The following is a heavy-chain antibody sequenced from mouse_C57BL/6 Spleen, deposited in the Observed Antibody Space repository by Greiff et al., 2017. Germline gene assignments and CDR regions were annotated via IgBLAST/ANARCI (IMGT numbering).Heavy chain of an antibody. D-gene: IGHD1-1*01. CDR1: GYAFSSYW. Sequence: QVQLQQSGAELVKPGASVKISCKASGYAFSSYWMNWVKQRPGKGLEWIGQIYPGDGDTNYNGKFKGKATLTAEKSSSTAYMQLSSLTSEDSAVYFCARRVITTGYFDVWGTGTTVTVSS. V-gene: IGHV1-80*01. CDR3: ARRVITTGYFDV. CDR2: IYPGDGDT. J-gene: IGHJ1*03.